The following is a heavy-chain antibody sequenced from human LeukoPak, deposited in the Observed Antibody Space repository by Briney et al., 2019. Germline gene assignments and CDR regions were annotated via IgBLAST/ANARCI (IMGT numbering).Heavy chain of an antibody. D-gene: IGHD3-22*01. CDR1: GYTFSDFS. J-gene: IGHJ4*02. Sequence: PGGSLTLSCAASGYTFSDFSVNWVPQAPGKGLEWVSSISVRSNYRYYADSVRGRFTISRDDARDSLFLQMNSLRAEDTAVYFCVRLRRNSDRSGYYYYYDYWGQGTLVTVSS. CDR2: ISVRSNYR. V-gene: IGHV3-21*01. CDR3: VRLRRNSDRSGYYYYYDY.